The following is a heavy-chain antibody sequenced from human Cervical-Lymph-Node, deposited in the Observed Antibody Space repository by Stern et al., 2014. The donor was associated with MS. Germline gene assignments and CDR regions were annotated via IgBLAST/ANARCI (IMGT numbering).Heavy chain of an antibody. CDR3: ANLYSGYDSHDY. D-gene: IGHD5-12*01. CDR2: ISWNSVTI. Sequence: VQLVQSGGGLVQPGRSLRLSCAASGFSFDDFAMHWVRQVPGKGLEWVSGISWNSVTIDYADSVKGRFTISRDNAKNSLYLQMNSLRVEDTALYYCANLYSGYDSHDYWGQGTLVTVSS. V-gene: IGHV3-9*01. CDR1: GFSFDDFA. J-gene: IGHJ4*02.